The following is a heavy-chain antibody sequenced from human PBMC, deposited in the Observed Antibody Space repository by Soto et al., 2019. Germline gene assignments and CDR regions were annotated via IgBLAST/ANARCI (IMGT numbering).Heavy chain of an antibody. J-gene: IGHJ4*02. D-gene: IGHD6-13*01. CDR2: INAGNGNT. CDR1: GYTFTSYA. CDR3: ARGSEPAYSSWYVNGDY. V-gene: IGHV1-3*01. Sequence: QVQLVQSGAEVKKPGASVKVSCKTSGYTFTSYAIHWVRQAPRQRLEWMGWINAGNGNTKYSQRSQGRVTITRDTSASTAYIELTSLSSEDTAVYYCARGSEPAYSSWYVNGDYWGQGTLVTVSS.